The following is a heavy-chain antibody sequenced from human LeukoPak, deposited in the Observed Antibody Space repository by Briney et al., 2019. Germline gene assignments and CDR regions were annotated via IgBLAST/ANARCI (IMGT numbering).Heavy chain of an antibody. D-gene: IGHD1-26*01. V-gene: IGHV3-23*01. CDR2: ISGSGSRT. CDR1: GFTYSSYG. J-gene: IGHJ3*02. CDR3: AKGSREWELLDAFDI. Sequence: XGSLRLSCTASGFTYSSYGMTWVRQAPGKGLEWVSGISGSGSRTDYADSVKGRFTISRDNAKNTLYLQMNSLRAEDTAAYYCAKGSREWELLDAFDIWGQGTMVTVSS.